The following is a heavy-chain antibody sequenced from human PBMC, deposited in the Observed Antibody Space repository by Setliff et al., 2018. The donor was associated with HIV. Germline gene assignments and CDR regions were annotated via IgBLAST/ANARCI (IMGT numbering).Heavy chain of an antibody. CDR1: GVSIENLY. Sequence: PLETLSLTCTVSGVSIENLYWTWIRQPSGRGLEWIGYVYSTGSTKYNPSLKSRATMSDDTSKNQISLTLTSVSAADTAVYYCASTSMGMTRKPIWYYHMDVWGHGITVTVSS. D-gene: IGHD7-27*01. CDR3: ASTSMGMTRKPIWYYHMDV. V-gene: IGHV4-59*11. J-gene: IGHJ6*03. CDR2: VYSTGST.